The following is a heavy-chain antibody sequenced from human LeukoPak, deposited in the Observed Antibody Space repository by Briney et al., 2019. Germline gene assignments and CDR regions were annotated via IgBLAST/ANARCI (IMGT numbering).Heavy chain of an antibody. D-gene: IGHD2-2*01. CDR3: ARGRTGAAALDF. J-gene: IGHJ4*02. CDR1: GGSFSGHY. CDR2: STHSGST. V-gene: IGHV4-34*01. Sequence: SETLSLTCAVYGGSFSGHYWTWIRQPPGKGLEWIGGSTHSGSTNYNPSLKSRVTISVDTSKNQFSLKLTSVSAADTAVYHCARGRTGAAALDFWGPGTLVTVSS.